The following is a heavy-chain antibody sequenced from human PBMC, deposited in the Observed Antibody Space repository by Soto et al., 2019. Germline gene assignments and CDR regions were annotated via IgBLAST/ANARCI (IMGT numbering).Heavy chain of an antibody. J-gene: IGHJ6*03. CDR3: AKGVDHDVLPGYYTTHMAV. CDR1: GFTFSIYA. Sequence: EVQLLEAGGGLVQPGGSLRLSCAASGFTFSIYAMNCVRQAPGKGVECGSGISGSGGRTYYADSVKGRVTIPRDNSENPRYLQRNSLEAEDTALYFCAKGVDHDVLPGYYTTHMAVWGKGTTVTFSS. V-gene: IGHV3-23*01. D-gene: IGHD3-9*01. CDR2: ISGSGGRT.